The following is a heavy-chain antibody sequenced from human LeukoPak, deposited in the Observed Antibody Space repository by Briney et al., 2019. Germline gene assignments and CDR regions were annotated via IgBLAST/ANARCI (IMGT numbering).Heavy chain of an antibody. V-gene: IGHV4-59*11. Sequence: PSETLSLTCTVSGYSISSGHYWGWIRQPPGKGLEWIGYIYYNGSTNYNPSPKSRVTISVDTSKNQFSLKLSSVTAADTAVYYCARVIRYYDSSGTLDFWGQGSLVTVSS. CDR3: ARVIRYYDSSGTLDF. CDR1: GYSISSGHY. CDR2: IYYNGST. D-gene: IGHD3-22*01. J-gene: IGHJ4*02.